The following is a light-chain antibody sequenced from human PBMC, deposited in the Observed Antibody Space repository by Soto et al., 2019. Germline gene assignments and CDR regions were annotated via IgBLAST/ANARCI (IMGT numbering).Light chain of an antibody. CDR2: GIS. J-gene: IGKJ1*01. Sequence: DIQMTQVPSSLSASAGERVTITCRASQSVSTYLSWYVQETGSAPKLLIYGISKLESGIAPRFTGTGHATEFTLTINSLQPEDFAVYFCQQTYRVPYTFGHGTKVEIK. V-gene: IGKV1-39*01. CDR3: QQTYRVPYT. CDR1: QSVSTY.